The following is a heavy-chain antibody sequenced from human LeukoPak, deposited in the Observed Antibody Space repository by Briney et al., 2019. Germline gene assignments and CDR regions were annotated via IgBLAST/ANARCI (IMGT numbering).Heavy chain of an antibody. D-gene: IGHD1-26*01. V-gene: IGHV1-46*01. CDR2: INTSGGRT. CDR1: GYTFTSYY. Sequence: GASVKVSCKASGYTFTSYYMHWVRQAPGQGLEWMGIINTSGGRTSYAQKFQGRVTMTRDTSTSTVYMELSSLRSEDTAVYYCARGGRLKWELGFRHYFDYWGQGTLVTVSS. CDR3: ARGGRLKWELGFRHYFDY. J-gene: IGHJ4*02.